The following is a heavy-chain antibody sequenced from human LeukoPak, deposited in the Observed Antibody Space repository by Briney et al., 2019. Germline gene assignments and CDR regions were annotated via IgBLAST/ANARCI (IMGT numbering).Heavy chain of an antibody. J-gene: IGHJ6*03. V-gene: IGHV1-69*06. CDR3: ARGGDGYNLDYYYYMDV. D-gene: IGHD5-24*01. CDR1: GGTFSSYA. CDR2: IIPMFGTA. Sequence: RAASVKVSCTASGGTFSSYAIRWVRQAPGQGLEWMGGIIPMFGTADYAQKLQGRVTITADKSTSTAYMELSSLRSEDTAVYYCARGGDGYNLDYYYYMDVWGKGTTVTVSS.